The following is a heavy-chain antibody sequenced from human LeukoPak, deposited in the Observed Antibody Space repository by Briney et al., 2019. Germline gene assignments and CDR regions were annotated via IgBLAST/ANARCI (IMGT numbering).Heavy chain of an antibody. Sequence: GGSLRLSCAVSGFTFSSYAMNWVRQAPGKGLEWVSAISGSGGSTYYADSVKGRFTISRDKSKNTLYLQMNSLRAEDTAVYYCAKRSWGFDYWGQGTLVTVSS. D-gene: IGHD7-27*01. J-gene: IGHJ4*02. CDR1: GFTFSSYA. V-gene: IGHV3-23*01. CDR2: ISGSGGST. CDR3: AKRSWGFDY.